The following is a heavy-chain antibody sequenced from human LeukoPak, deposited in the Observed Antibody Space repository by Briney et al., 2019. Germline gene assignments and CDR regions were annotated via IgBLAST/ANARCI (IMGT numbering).Heavy chain of an antibody. J-gene: IGHJ4*02. V-gene: IGHV4-34*01. CDR1: GGSFSGYY. CDR3: AREQGNGDYYFDY. D-gene: IGHD4-17*01. CDR2: INHSGST. Sequence: SETLSLTCAVYGGSFSGYYWSWIRQPPGKGLEWIGEINHSGSTNYNPSFKSRVTISVDTSKNQFSLKLSSVTAADTAVYYCAREQGNGDYYFDYWGQGTLVTVSS.